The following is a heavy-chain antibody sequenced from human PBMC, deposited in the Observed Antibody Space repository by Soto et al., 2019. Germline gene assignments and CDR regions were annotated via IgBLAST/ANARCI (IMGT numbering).Heavy chain of an antibody. CDR3: ARVSGTYGDYVWFDP. Sequence: QVQLQESGPGLVKPSQTLSLTCTVSGGSISSGDYYWSWIRQHPGKGLEWIGYIYYSGSTYYNPSLKSRVTIXXGXSXXQFSLKLRSVTAADTAVYYCARVSGTYGDYVWFDPWGQGTLVTVSS. D-gene: IGHD4-17*01. V-gene: IGHV4-31*03. CDR1: GGSISSGDYY. J-gene: IGHJ5*02. CDR2: IYYSGST.